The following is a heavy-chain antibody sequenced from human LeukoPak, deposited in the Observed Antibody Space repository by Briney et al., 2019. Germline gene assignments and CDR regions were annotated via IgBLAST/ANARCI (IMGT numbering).Heavy chain of an antibody. CDR2: ISGSGGST. CDR1: GFTFSSYA. V-gene: IGHV3-23*01. D-gene: IGHD3-22*01. J-gene: IGHJ4*02. CDR3: ARAYSGYYLFDY. Sequence: GGSLRLSCAASGFTFSSYAMSWVRQAPGKGLEWVSAISGSGGSTYYADSVKGRFTISRDNSKNTLYLQMNSLRAEDTAVYYCARAYSGYYLFDYWGQGTLVTVSS.